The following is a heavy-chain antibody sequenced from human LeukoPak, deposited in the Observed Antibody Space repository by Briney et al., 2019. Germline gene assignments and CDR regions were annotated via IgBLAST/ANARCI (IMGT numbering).Heavy chain of an antibody. Sequence: GGSLRLSCAASGFTFSSYSMNWVRQAPGKGLEWVAVISYDGSNKYYADSVKGRFTISRDNSKNTLYLQMNSLRAEDTAVYYCARDQEWLAFDYWGQGTLVTVSS. CDR2: ISYDGSNK. D-gene: IGHD6-19*01. CDR1: GFTFSSYS. V-gene: IGHV3-30*03. J-gene: IGHJ4*02. CDR3: ARDQEWLAFDY.